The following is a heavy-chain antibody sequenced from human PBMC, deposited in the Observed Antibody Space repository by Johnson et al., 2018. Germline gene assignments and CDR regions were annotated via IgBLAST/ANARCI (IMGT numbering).Heavy chain of an antibody. J-gene: IGHJ6*03. CDR1: GFTFSSYS. Sequence: EVQLVESGGGLVQXGGSLRLSCAASGFTFSSYSMNWVRQAPGKGLEWVSYISSSSSTIYYADSVKGRFTISRANAKNSLYLQMNRLRAEDTAVGGYSGYDRVDYYYMDVWGKGTTVTVSS. V-gene: IGHV3-48*01. D-gene: IGHD5-12*01. CDR2: ISSSSSTI. CDR3: SGYDRVDYYYMDV.